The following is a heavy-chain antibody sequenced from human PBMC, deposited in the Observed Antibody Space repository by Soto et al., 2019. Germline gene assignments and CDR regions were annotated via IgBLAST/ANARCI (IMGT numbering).Heavy chain of an antibody. CDR3: ARVVGGYYYGMDV. CDR1: GGSISSSNW. V-gene: IGHV4-4*02. J-gene: IGHJ6*02. Sequence: QVQLQESGPGLVKPSGTLSLTCAVSGGSISSSNWWSWVHQPPGKGLEWIGEIYHSGSTNYNPSLKSRVTILVDKSKNQLSLTLSSVTAADTAVYYCARVVGGYYYGMDVWGQGTTVTVSS. D-gene: IGHD2-2*01. CDR2: IYHSGST.